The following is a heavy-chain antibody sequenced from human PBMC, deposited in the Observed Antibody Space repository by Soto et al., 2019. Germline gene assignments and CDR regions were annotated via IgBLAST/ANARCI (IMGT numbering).Heavy chain of an antibody. CDR2: IYWDEDK. CDR1: GFSFISSGVG. CDR3: AHKGGRGAGMDV. Sequence: QITLKESVPTLVKPTQTLTLTCTFSGFSFISSGVGVGWIRQPPGRALEWLALIYWDEDKRYSPSLKGRLTITKDTSTNEVVLTMTNVDPEDTGTYYCAHKGGRGAGMDVWGQGTTVTVS. J-gene: IGHJ6*02. V-gene: IGHV2-5*02. D-gene: IGHD2-15*01.